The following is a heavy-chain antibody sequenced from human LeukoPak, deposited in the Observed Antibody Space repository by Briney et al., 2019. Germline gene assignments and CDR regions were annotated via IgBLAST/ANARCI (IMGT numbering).Heavy chain of an antibody. CDR3: TRHQCLPDSSGYCTDY. J-gene: IGHJ4*02. D-gene: IGHD3-22*01. CDR1: GFTFSGSA. V-gene: IGHV3-73*01. Sequence: GGSLRLSCAASGFTFSGSAMHWVRQASGKGLEWVGRIRSKANSYATAYAASVKGRFTISRDDSKNTAYLQMNSLKTEDTAVYYCTRHQCLPDSSGYCTDYWGQGTLVTVSS. CDR2: IRSKANSYAT.